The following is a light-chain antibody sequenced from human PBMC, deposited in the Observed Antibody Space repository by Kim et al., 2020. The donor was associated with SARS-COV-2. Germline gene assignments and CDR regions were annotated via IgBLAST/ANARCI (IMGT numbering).Light chain of an antibody. CDR2: KIS. Sequence: DVVMTQSPLSLPVTLGQPASISCRSSQSLVRSDGNTWLSWFQQRPGQSPRRLIYKISNRDSGVPDRFSGSGSGTDFTLKISRVEAEDVGVYYCMQGRHWPRTFGGGTKLEI. J-gene: IGKJ4*01. V-gene: IGKV2-30*02. CDR1: QSLVRSDGNTW. CDR3: MQGRHWPRT.